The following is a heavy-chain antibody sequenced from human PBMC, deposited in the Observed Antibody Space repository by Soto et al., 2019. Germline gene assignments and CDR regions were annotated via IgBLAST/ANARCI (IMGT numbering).Heavy chain of an antibody. Sequence: EAQLLESGGGLVQPGGSLRLSCAVSGFTFSSYAMSWVRQAPGKGLEWVSAISGRGESTYYADSVKGRFTISRDNSKNNLILQMNSLRVEDTAVYYCARWREQQLSRGYSCMDVWGQGTTVTVSS. CDR1: GFTFSSYA. CDR3: ARWREQQLSRGYSCMDV. V-gene: IGHV3-23*01. D-gene: IGHD6-13*01. J-gene: IGHJ6*02. CDR2: ISGRGEST.